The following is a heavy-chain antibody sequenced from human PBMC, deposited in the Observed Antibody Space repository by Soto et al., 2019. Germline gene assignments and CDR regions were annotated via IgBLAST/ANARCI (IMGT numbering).Heavy chain of an antibody. CDR3: GRDLTSNANCIDP. D-gene: IGHD2-2*01. CDR1: GYSISSGYY. J-gene: IGHJ5*02. Sequence: PSETLSLTCAVSGYSISSGYYWGWIRQPPGKGLQWIGNMYQSGSTYYNPSLESRLTMSVDRSKNQFSLRLTSVTAADTAVYLCGRDLTSNANCIDPWGQGTLVTVSS. CDR2: MYQSGST. V-gene: IGHV4-38-2*02.